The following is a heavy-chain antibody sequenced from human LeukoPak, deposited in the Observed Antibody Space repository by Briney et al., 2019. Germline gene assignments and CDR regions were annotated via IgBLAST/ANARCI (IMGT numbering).Heavy chain of an antibody. J-gene: IGHJ4*02. Sequence: SGGSLRLSCVASGFTLNNAWMSWVRQAPGKGLEWVGHIKGNNDGGTTDHAPPVKSRFTISRDDSKNTLSLQMNSLKTEDTAVYYCCKVVRGKNIFENWGQGTLVAVSS. CDR3: CKVVRGKNIFEN. V-gene: IGHV3-15*01. CDR1: GFTLNNAW. CDR2: IKGNNDGGTT. D-gene: IGHD6-6*01.